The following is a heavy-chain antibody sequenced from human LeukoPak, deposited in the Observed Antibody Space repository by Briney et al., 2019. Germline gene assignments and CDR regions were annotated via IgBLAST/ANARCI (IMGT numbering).Heavy chain of an antibody. D-gene: IGHD3-10*01. V-gene: IGHV1-2*02. CDR2: INPNSGGT. CDR3: ARTFNRGLSGPLQRGNWFDP. CDR1: GYTFTSYA. Sequence: GASVKVSCKASGYTFTSYAMNWVRQAPGQGLEWMGWINPNSGGTNYAQKFQGRVTMTRDTSISTAYMELSRLRSDDTAVYYCARTFNRGLSGPLQRGNWFDPWGQGTLVTVSS. J-gene: IGHJ5*02.